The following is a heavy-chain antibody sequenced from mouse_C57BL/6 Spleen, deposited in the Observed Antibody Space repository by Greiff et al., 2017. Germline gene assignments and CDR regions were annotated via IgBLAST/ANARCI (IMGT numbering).Heavy chain of an antibody. V-gene: IGHV1-50*01. CDR3: ARRGFTTVVATNYFDD. CDR2: IDPSGSYT. Sequence: QVQLQQPGAELVKPGASVKLSCKASGYTFTSYWMQWVKQRPGQGLEWIGEIDPSGSYTNYNQKFKGKATLTVDTSSSTAYMQLRSLTSEDSAVYDCARRGFTTVVATNYFDDWGQGTTLTVSS. CDR1: GYTFTSYW. J-gene: IGHJ2*01. D-gene: IGHD1-1*01.